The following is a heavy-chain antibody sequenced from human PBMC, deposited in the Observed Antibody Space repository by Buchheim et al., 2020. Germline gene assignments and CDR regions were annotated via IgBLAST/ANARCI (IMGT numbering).Heavy chain of an antibody. CDR2: INHSGST. CDR1: GGSFSGYY. CDR3: ARGLWEATPFD. D-gene: IGHD5-12*01. J-gene: IGHJ4*02. Sequence: QVQLQQWGAGLLKPSETLSLTCAAYGGSFSGYYWSWIRQPPGKGLEWIGEINHSGSTNYNPSLKSRVTISVDTSKNQFSLKLSSVTAADTAVYYCARGLWEATPFDWGQGTL. V-gene: IGHV4-34*01.